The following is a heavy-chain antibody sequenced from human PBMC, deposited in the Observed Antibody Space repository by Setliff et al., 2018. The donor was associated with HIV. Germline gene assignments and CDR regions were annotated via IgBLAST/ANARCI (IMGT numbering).Heavy chain of an antibody. J-gene: IGHJ3*01. V-gene: IGHV3-11*04. D-gene: IGHD6-6*01. CDR1: GFRFSDYY. CDR3: ARDIPPEYPGFDL. Sequence: PGGSLRLSCAASGFRFSDYYMNWIRQAPGKGLEWISSISSSGRTIKYADSVKGRFTISRDNAKRSLYLQMNSLRVEDTAVYYCARDIPPEYPGFDLWGQGTGVTVS. CDR2: ISSSGRTI.